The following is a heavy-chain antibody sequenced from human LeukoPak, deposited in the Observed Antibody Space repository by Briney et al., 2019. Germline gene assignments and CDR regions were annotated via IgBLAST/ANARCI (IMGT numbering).Heavy chain of an antibody. V-gene: IGHV4-34*01. CDR1: GGSFSGYY. D-gene: IGHD3-16*01. CDR3: ARLTVKEGIYDWFDP. J-gene: IGHJ5*02. Sequence: SETLSLTCAVYGGSFSGYYWSWIRQPPGKVLEWIGEINHSGSTNYNPSLKSRVTISVDTSKNQFSLKLSSVTAADTAVYYCARLTVKEGIYDWFDPWGQGTLVTVSS. CDR2: INHSGST.